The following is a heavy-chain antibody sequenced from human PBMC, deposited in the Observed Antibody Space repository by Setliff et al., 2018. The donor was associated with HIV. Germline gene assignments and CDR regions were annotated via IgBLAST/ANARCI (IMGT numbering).Heavy chain of an antibody. CDR3: ARGAWVEFLEWTFYGMDV. D-gene: IGHD3-3*02. Sequence: GASVKVSCKASGYTFTSYGISWVRQAPGQGLEWVGWISAYNGDTKYAQKVQGRVTLTTDTSSSTVYMELRSLRSDDTAVYYCARGAWVEFLEWTFYGMDVWGQGTTVTVSS. CDR1: GYTFTSYG. J-gene: IGHJ6*02. CDR2: ISAYNGDT. V-gene: IGHV1-18*01.